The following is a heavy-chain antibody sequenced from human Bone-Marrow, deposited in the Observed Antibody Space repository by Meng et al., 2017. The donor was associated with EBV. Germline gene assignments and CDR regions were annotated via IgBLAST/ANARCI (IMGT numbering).Heavy chain of an antibody. CDR2: ISSSSSYI. CDR1: GFTFSSYS. V-gene: IGHV3-21*01. D-gene: IGHD3-22*01. CDR3: ARAGRPTYYYDSSGYAPFDY. Sequence: EVQLVEFGGGLVKPGGCLRLSGAASGFTFSSYSMNWVRQAPGKGLEWVSSISSSSSYIYYADSVKGRFTISRDNAKNSLYLQMNSLRAEDTAVYYCARAGRPTYYYDSSGYAPFDYWGQGTLVTVAS. J-gene: IGHJ4*02.